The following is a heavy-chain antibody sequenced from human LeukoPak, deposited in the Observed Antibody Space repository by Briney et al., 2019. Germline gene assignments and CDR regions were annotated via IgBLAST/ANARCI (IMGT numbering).Heavy chain of an antibody. CDR1: GGSISSYY. CDR2: IYTSGSA. D-gene: IGHD3-10*01. CDR3: ARIYGSGSLNAFDI. J-gene: IGHJ3*02. V-gene: IGHV4-4*07. Sequence: PSETLSLTCTVSGGSISSYYWSWIRQPAGKGLEWIGRIYTSGSANYNPSLKSRVTMSVDTSKNQFSLKLSSVTAADTAVYYCARIYGSGSLNAFDIWGQGTMVTVSS.